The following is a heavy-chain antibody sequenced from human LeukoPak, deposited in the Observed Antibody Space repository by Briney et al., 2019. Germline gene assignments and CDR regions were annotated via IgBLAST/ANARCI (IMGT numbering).Heavy chain of an antibody. D-gene: IGHD3-10*01. CDR1: GGTFSSYA. J-gene: IGHJ4*02. CDR2: IIPILGIA. CDR3: AKDTVESPYSGLSFDY. Sequence: SVKVSCKASGGTFSSYAISWVRQAPGQGLEWMGRIIPILGIANYAQKFQGRVTITAGKSTSTAYMELSSLRSEDTAVYYCAKDTVESPYSGLSFDYWGQGTLVTVSS. V-gene: IGHV1-69*04.